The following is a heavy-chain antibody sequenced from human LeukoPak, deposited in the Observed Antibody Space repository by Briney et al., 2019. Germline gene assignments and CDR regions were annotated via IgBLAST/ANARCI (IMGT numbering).Heavy chain of an antibody. CDR2: MNPNSGNT. CDR1: GYTFTSYD. D-gene: IGHD2-2*02. J-gene: IGHJ6*02. CDR3: AMGRCSSTSCYMGYYYYYGMDV. V-gene: IGHV1-8*01. Sequence: ASVKVSCKASGYTFTSYDINWVRQATGQGLEWMGWMNPNSGNTGYAQKFQGRVTRTRNTSISTAYMELSSLRSEDTAVYYCAMGRCSSTSCYMGYYYYYGMDVWGQGTTVTVSS.